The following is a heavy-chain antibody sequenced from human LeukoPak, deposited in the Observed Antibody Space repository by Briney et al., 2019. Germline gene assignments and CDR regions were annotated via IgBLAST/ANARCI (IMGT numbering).Heavy chain of an antibody. Sequence: GGSLTLSCIASGFIFREYVMTGLRQAPGKGLEWVSGISGRGDKTYRADSVTGRFHISRDNYKNTLYLKMNSLKPEDTALYYCGRASGWFDPWGQGTLATVSS. CDR3: GRASGWFDP. CDR2: ISGRGDKT. J-gene: IGHJ5*02. CDR1: GFIFREYV. D-gene: IGHD6-25*01. V-gene: IGHV3-23*01.